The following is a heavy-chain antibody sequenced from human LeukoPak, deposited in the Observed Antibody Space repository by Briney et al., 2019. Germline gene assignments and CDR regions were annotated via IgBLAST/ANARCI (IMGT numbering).Heavy chain of an antibody. J-gene: IGHJ5*02. D-gene: IGHD3-10*01. V-gene: IGHV4-39*01. CDR2: IYYSGST. CDR3: ASALWFGELELDP. CDR1: GGSISSSSYF. Sequence: SETLSLTCTVSGGSISSSSYFWGWIRQPPGKGLEWIGSIYYSGSTYYNPSLKSRVTISVDMSKNQFSMKLSSVTAADTAVYYCASALWFGELELDPWGQGTLVTVSS.